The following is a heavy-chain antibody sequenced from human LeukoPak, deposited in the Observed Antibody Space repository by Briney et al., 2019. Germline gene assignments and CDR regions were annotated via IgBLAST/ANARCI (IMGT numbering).Heavy chain of an antibody. J-gene: IGHJ4*02. CDR1: GFRFGGYA. Sequence: PGGSLRLSCTGSGFRFGGYALSWVRQAPGEAREWVGFIRSKALYGTSEYAASVEGRFTISRDDSNSIAYLQMNSLKTEDTAVYFCVRESVRDYYFDYWGQGTLVTVSS. CDR3: VRESVRDYYFDY. V-gene: IGHV3-49*04. CDR2: IRSKALYGTS. D-gene: IGHD3-10*02.